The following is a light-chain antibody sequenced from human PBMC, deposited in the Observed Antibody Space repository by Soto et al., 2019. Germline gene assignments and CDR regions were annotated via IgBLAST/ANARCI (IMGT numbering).Light chain of an antibody. CDR3: CLYAVTFYV. V-gene: IGLV2-11*01. CDR1: SSDVGTYDF. Sequence: QSALTQPRSVSGSPGQSVTISCTGTSSDVGTYDFVSWYQQHPGKAPRLMIFDVSERPSGVPDRFSGSKSGNTASLTISGLQAEDEAEYYCCLYAVTFYVFGNGTKLTVL. J-gene: IGLJ1*01. CDR2: DVS.